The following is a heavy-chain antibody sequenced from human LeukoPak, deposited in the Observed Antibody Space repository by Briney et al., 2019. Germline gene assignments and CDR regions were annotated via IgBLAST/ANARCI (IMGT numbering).Heavy chain of an antibody. CDR1: GGFISSYY. D-gene: IGHD3-3*01. V-gene: IGHV4-59*01. CDR2: IYYSGST. Sequence: PSETLSLTCTVSGGFISSYYWSWIRQPPGKGLEWIGYIYYSGSTNYNPSLKSRVTISVDTSKNQFSLKLSSVTAADTAVYYCAREIRYDFWSGNFDYWGQGTLVTVSS. J-gene: IGHJ4*02. CDR3: AREIRYDFWSGNFDY.